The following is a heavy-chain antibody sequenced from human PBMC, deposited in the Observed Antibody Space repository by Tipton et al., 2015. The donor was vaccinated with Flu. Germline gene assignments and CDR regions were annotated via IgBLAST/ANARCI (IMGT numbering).Heavy chain of an antibody. Sequence: AVSGFTFGSYWMHWMRQRPGEGLTWVSRISSDGSEIHYADSVRGRFTISRDNSKNTLYLQMNSLRAEDTAVYYCAKDFSRTFYYGSAYGMDVWGQGTTVTVSS. J-gene: IGHJ6*02. CDR2: ISSDGSEI. D-gene: IGHD3-10*01. CDR1: GFTFGSYW. CDR3: AKDFSRTFYYGSAYGMDV. V-gene: IGHV3-74*01.